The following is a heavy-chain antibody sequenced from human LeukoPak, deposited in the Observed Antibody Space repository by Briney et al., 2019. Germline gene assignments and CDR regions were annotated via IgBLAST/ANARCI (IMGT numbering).Heavy chain of an antibody. D-gene: IGHD4-23*01. CDR3: ARHPGKVTNDWYFDL. CDR1: GFTFSSYA. Sequence: PGGSLRLSCAASGFTFSSYAMHWVRQAPGKGLEWVAVISYDGSNKYYADSVKGRFTISRDNSKNTLYLQMNSLRAEDTAVYYCARHPGKVTNDWYFDLWGRGTLVTVSS. CDR2: ISYDGSNK. V-gene: IGHV3-30-3*01. J-gene: IGHJ2*01.